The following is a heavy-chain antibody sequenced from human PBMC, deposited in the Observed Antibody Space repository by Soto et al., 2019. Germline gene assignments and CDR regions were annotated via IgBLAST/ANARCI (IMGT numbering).Heavy chain of an antibody. CDR1: GFTFSDAA. D-gene: IGHD2-15*01. Sequence: EVQLVESGGGLVQPGGSLKLSCAASGFTFSDAAIHWVRQASGKGLEWVGRTRSKVNNYATAYAASVKGRFTISRDDSKNRAFLQMNSLKTEVTAVYYCTRHLVDYWGQGTLVVVFS. V-gene: IGHV3-73*02. CDR2: TRSKVNNYAT. CDR3: TRHLVDY. J-gene: IGHJ4*02.